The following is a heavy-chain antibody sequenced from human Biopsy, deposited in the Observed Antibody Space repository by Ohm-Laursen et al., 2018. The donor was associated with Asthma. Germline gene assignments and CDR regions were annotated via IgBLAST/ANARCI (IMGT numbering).Heavy chain of an antibody. CDR2: INPNSGGT. CDR1: GYTFTGYY. CDR3: AREGITGTTAWFDP. Sequence: SVKVSCKASGYTFTGYYMHWVRQAPGQGLEWMGRINPNSGGTNYAQKFQGRVTMTRDTSISTAYMELSRLRSDDTAVYYCAREGITGTTAWFDPRGQGTLVTVSS. D-gene: IGHD1-7*01. J-gene: IGHJ5*02. V-gene: IGHV1-2*06.